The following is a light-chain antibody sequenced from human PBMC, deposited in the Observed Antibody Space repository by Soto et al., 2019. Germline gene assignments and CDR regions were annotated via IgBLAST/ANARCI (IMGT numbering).Light chain of an antibody. CDR2: SAS. Sequence: DIQMTQSPSTLSASVGDRVTITCRASQNIRSWLAWYQQKPGKAPDLLIYSASGLESGVPSRFSGSGSGTEFTLTSSSLQPDDFAPNYCQEYNGNSGLTFGGGTKVEIK. J-gene: IGKJ4*01. V-gene: IGKV1-5*03. CDR3: QEYNGNSGLT. CDR1: QNIRSW.